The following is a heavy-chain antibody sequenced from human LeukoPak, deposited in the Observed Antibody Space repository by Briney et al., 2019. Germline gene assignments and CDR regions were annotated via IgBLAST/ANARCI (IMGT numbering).Heavy chain of an antibody. CDR2: ISYDGSNK. CDR1: GLTFSTYA. Sequence: GGSLRLSCAASGLTFSTYAIHWVRQAPGKGLEWVAVISYDGSNKYYADSVKGRFTISRDNSKNTLYLQMNSLRAEDTAVYYCAKVLIASRTPFDYWGQGTLVTVSS. J-gene: IGHJ4*02. CDR3: AKVLIASRTPFDY. D-gene: IGHD6-13*01. V-gene: IGHV3-30*04.